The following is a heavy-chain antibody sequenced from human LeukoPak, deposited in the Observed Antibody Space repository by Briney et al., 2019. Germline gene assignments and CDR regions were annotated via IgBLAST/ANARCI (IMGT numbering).Heavy chain of an antibody. V-gene: IGHV3-74*01. D-gene: IGHD3-16*01. Sequence: GRSLRLSCAASGFTFSRNWMHWVRQAPGKGLLWVARINSYGSTTSYADPVKGRFTISRDNAKNTLYLQMNSLRAEDTAVYYCASDLTYVTGWYDAWGQGTLLSVAS. CDR2: INSYGSTT. CDR1: GFTFSRNW. CDR3: ASDLTYVTGWYDA. J-gene: IGHJ5*02.